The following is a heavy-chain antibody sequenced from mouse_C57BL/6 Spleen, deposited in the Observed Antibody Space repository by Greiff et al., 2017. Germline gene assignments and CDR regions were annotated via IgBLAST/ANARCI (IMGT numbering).Heavy chain of an antibody. CDR2: ISYDGSN. Sequence: DVKLVESGPGLVKPSQSLSLTCSVTGYSITSGYYWNWIRQFPGNKLEWMGYISYDGSNNYNPSLKNRISITRDTSKNQFFLKLNSVTTEDTATYYCARGGGYSSFDYWGQGTTLTVSS. J-gene: IGHJ2*01. V-gene: IGHV3-6*01. D-gene: IGHD2-3*01. CDR3: ARGGGYSSFDY. CDR1: GYSITSGYY.